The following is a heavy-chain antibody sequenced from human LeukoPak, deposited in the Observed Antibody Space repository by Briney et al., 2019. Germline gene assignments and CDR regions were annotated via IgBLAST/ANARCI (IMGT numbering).Heavy chain of an antibody. D-gene: IGHD5-24*01. Sequence: SVKDSCKASGYTFTSYAISWVRQAPGQGLEWMGGIIPIFGTANYAQKFQGRVTITADESTSTAYMELSSLRSEDTAVYYCAREWGDGYNSFYFDYWGQGTLVTVSS. CDR2: IIPIFGTA. V-gene: IGHV1-69*13. J-gene: IGHJ4*02. CDR3: AREWGDGYNSFYFDY. CDR1: GYTFTSYA.